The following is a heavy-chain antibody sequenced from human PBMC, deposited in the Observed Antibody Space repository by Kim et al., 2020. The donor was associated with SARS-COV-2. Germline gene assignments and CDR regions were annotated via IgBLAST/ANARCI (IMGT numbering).Heavy chain of an antibody. J-gene: IGHJ6*02. CDR1: GYTFTGYY. CDR2: INPNSGGT. CDR3: ARGRAPSTYYYYGMDV. D-gene: IGHD3-10*01. Sequence: ASVKVSCKASGYTFTGYYMHWVRQAPGQGLEWMGWINPNSGGTNYAQKFQGRVTMTRDTSISTAYMELSRLRSDDTAVYYCARGRAPSTYYYYGMDVWGQGTTVTVSS. V-gene: IGHV1-2*02.